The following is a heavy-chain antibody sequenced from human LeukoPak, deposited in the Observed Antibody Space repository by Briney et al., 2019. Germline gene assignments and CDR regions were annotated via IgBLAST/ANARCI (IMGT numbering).Heavy chain of an antibody. CDR3: ASPLAGYCSSTSCPFGNYYYYGMDV. CDR1: GGTFSSYA. CDR2: IIPILGIA. J-gene: IGHJ6*02. V-gene: IGHV1-69*04. D-gene: IGHD2-2*01. Sequence: ASVKASCKASGGTFSSYAISWVRQAPGQGLEWMGRIIPILGIANYAQKFQGRVTITADKSTSTAYMELSSLRSEDTAVYYCASPLAGYCSSTSCPFGNYYYYGMDVWGQGTTVTVSS.